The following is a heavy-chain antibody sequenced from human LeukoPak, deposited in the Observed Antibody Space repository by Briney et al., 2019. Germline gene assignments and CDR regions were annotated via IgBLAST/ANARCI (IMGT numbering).Heavy chain of an antibody. Sequence: SETLSLTRSVSGGSISGSHYYWAWIRQPPGKGLEWIAIINYSGNRYYNPSLRSRATISVDTSTNQFSLNLNSVTAEETAVYYCARGYDYWGEATLVTVSS. J-gene: IGHJ4*02. V-gene: IGHV4-39*01. CDR2: INYSGNR. CDR1: GGSISGSHYY. CDR3: ARGYDY. D-gene: IGHD3-22*01.